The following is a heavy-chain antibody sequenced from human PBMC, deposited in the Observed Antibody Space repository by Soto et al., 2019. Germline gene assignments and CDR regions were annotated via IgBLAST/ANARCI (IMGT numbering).Heavy chain of an antibody. J-gene: IGHJ6*02. CDR1: GGSISSGGYY. CDR2: IYYSGST. Sequence: SETLSLTCTVSGGSISSGGYYWSWIRQHPGKGLEWIGYIYYSGSTYYNPSLKSRVTISVDTSKNQFSLKLSSVTAEDTAVYYCARYSSSWPYYYYYGMDVWGQGTTVTVSS. CDR3: ARYSSSWPYYYYYGMDV. D-gene: IGHD6-13*01. V-gene: IGHV4-31*03.